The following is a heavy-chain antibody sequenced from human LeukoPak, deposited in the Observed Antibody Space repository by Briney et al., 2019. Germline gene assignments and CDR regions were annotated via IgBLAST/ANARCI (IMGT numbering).Heavy chain of an antibody. J-gene: IGHJ4*02. CDR1: GYSFTSYW. Sequence: GESLKISCKGPGYSFTSYWIGWVRQMPGKGLEWTGIIYPGDSDTRYSPSFQGQVTISADKSISTAYLQWSSLKASDTAMYYCASVRSGYLYYFDYWGQGTLVTVSS. CDR2: IYPGDSDT. D-gene: IGHD3-3*01. CDR3: ASVRSGYLYYFDY. V-gene: IGHV5-51*01.